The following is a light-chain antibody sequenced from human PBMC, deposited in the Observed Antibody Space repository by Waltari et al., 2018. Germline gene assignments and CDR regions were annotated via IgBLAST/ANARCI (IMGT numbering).Light chain of an antibody. CDR2: DAS. CDR1: ESLGSE. Sequence: DLQMTQSPSTLSASIGGRVTINCRASESLGSELAWYQQRPGKAPNILIYDASSLQPGVPSRFSGSGSGTEFTLTINNLQPDDFVTYFCQQYRTYPWTFGQETKVEI. CDR3: QQYRTYPWT. V-gene: IGKV1-5*01. J-gene: IGKJ1*01.